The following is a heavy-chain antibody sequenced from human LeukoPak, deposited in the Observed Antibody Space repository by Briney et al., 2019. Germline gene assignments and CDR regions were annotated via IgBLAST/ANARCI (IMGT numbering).Heavy chain of an antibody. V-gene: IGHV3-21*01. Sequence: GGSLRLSCAASGFTFSSYSMNWVRQAPGKGLEWVSSISSSSSYIYYADSVKGRFTISRDNAKNSLYLQMNSLRAEDTAVYYCARGRYNWNYVRSDAFDIWGQGTMVTVSS. J-gene: IGHJ3*02. CDR3: ARGRYNWNYVRSDAFDI. CDR1: GFTFSSYS. D-gene: IGHD1-7*01. CDR2: ISSSSSYI.